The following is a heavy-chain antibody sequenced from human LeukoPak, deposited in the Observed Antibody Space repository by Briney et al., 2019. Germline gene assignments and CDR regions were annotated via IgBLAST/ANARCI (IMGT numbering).Heavy chain of an antibody. Sequence: ASVKVSCKASGGTFSSYAISWVRQAPGQGLEWMGGIIPIFGTANYAQKFQGRVTMTRNTSISTAYMELSSLRSEDTAVYYCARGSIAAAGPDAFDIWGQGTMVTVSS. CDR1: GGTFSSYA. D-gene: IGHD6-13*01. CDR3: ARGSIAAAGPDAFDI. J-gene: IGHJ3*02. V-gene: IGHV1-69*05. CDR2: IIPIFGTA.